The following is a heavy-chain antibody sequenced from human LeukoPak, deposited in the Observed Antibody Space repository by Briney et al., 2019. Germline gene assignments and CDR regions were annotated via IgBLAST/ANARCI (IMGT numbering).Heavy chain of an antibody. D-gene: IGHD3-10*01. J-gene: IGHJ4*02. CDR1: SGSIGIYY. CDR2: VYASGHF. CDR3: ARGWAPRGQKSCFDH. Sequence: KPSETLSLTCTVSSGSIGIYYWTWIRQSAGKGLEWLGRVYASGHFNYNPVLKSRVTMSIDTSKNQFSLNLNSVTAADTAVYYCARGWAPRGQKSCFDHWGRGTLVTVSS. V-gene: IGHV4-4*07.